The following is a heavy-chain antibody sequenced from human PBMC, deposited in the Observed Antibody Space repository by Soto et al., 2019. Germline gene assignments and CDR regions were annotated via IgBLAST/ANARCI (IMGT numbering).Heavy chain of an antibody. J-gene: IGHJ4*02. CDR1: GGSISSGDYY. CDR3: ARDGRYCSGGSCYPFYFDD. V-gene: IGHV4-30-4*01. CDR2: IYYSGST. Sequence: SETLSLTCTVSGGSISSGDYYWSWIRQPPGKGLEWIGYIYYSGSTYYNPSLKSRVTISVDTSKNQFSLKLSSVTAADTAVYYCARDGRYCSGGSCYPFYFDDWGQGTLVTVSS. D-gene: IGHD2-15*01.